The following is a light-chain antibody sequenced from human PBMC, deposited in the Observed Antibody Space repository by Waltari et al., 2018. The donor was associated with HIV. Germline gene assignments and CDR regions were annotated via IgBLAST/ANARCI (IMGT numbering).Light chain of an antibody. CDR2: GVS. CDR1: QSIAKN. CDR3: QQSYYSPT. V-gene: IGKV3-15*01. J-gene: IGKJ3*01. Sequence: EIVMTQSPATLSVSPGERATLSCRASQSIAKNLAWYQQKPGQAPRLLIYGVSTRATGIPARFSGSGSWTEFTLTISSLQSEDFAVYFCQQSYYSPTFGPGTTVDFK.